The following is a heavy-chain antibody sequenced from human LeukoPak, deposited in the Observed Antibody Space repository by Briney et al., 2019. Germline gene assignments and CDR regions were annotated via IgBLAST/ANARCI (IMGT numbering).Heavy chain of an antibody. CDR3: ARDRGPYSGYDSYYFDY. D-gene: IGHD5-12*01. V-gene: IGHV4-31*03. CDR2: IYYSGST. Sequence: SETLSLTCTVSGGSISSGGYYWSWIRQHPGKGLEWIGYIYYSGSTYYNPSLKIRVTISVDTSKNQFSLKLSSVTAADTAVYYCARDRGPYSGYDSYYFDYWGQGTLVTVSS. CDR1: GGSISSGGYY. J-gene: IGHJ4*02.